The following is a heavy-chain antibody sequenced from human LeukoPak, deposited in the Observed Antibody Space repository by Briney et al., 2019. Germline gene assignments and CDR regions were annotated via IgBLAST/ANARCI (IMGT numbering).Heavy chain of an antibody. V-gene: IGHV3-15*07. D-gene: IGHD3-22*01. J-gene: IGHJ5*02. Sequence: GGSLRLSCATSGFTFSNAWMNWVRQAPGEGLEWVGRIRSNSDGGTIDYAAPVKGRFTLSRDDSKTTLYLQMNSLQAEDTAVYYCATDFYDSTWGQGTLVTVSS. CDR3: ATDFYDST. CDR1: GFTFSNAW. CDR2: IRSNSDGGTI.